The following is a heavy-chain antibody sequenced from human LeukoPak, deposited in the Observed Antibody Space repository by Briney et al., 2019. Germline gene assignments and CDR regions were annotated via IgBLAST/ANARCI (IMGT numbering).Heavy chain of an antibody. CDR1: AGPFSGYD. CDR2: INDSGRT. V-gene: IGHV4-34*01. J-gene: IGHJ6*03. D-gene: IGHD2-21*01. CDR3: ARGLSWTSAGMGICFMDV. Sequence: SETLSLTCAVFAGPFSGYDWSWVRQTPGKGLEWIGEINDSGRTNYNPSLKSRVTIRLGTSDNQFSLQLTSVTAADTAVYYCARGLSWTSAGMGICFMDVWGTGTTVAVSS.